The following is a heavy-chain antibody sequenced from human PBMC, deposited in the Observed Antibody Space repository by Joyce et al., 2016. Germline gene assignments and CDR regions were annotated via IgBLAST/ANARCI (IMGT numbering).Heavy chain of an antibody. V-gene: IGHV3-7*01. CDR2: IKQDGSEK. J-gene: IGHJ4*02. Sequence: EVQLVESGGGLVQPGGSLRLSCAAYGFTFSNYWMSWVRQAPGKGLEGVANIKQDGSEKYYVDPVKGRFTISRDNAKSSLYLQLDSLRADDTAVYYCARRYCSGSTCYSHFDYWGQGTLVTVSS. D-gene: IGHD2-15*01. CDR1: GFTFSNYW. CDR3: ARRYCSGSTCYSHFDY.